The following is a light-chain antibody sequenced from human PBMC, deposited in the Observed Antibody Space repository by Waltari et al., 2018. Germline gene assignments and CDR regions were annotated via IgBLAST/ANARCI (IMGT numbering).Light chain of an antibody. CDR3: QQFINYPLT. CDR2: DAS. Sequence: AIQLTQSPSSLSASVGHRITITCRASQDIASALAWYVQKPGKAPQLLIYDASTLESGVQSRFGGSGSGTDFTLSISGLQPEDFATYYCQQFINYPLTFGPGTTVDIK. V-gene: IGKV1D-13*01. J-gene: IGKJ3*01. CDR1: QDIASA.